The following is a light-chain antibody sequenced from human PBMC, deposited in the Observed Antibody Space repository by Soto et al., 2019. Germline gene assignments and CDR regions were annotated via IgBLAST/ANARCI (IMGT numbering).Light chain of an antibody. CDR2: DAS. V-gene: IGKV1-5*01. J-gene: IGKJ1*01. Sequence: DIQMTQSPSTLSASVGDSVTITCRASQSISMWLAWYQQKPGKAPKILISDASRLESGVPSRFSGSGSGTEFTLTISSLQPDDFATYYCQQYNTYSKTFGRGTKVEIK. CDR1: QSISMW. CDR3: QQYNTYSKT.